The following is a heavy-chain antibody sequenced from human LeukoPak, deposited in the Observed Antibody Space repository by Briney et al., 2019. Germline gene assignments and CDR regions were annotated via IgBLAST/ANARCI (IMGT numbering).Heavy chain of an antibody. Sequence: GGSLRLSCAASGFTVSSNYMSWVRQAPGKGLGWVSVIYSGGSTYYADSVKGRFTISRDNSKNTLYLQMNSLRAEDTAVYYCASYAGPLSNWFDPWGQGTLVTVSS. CDR1: GFTVSSNY. D-gene: IGHD3-16*01. CDR3: ASYAGPLSNWFDP. V-gene: IGHV3-66*01. CDR2: IYSGGST. J-gene: IGHJ5*02.